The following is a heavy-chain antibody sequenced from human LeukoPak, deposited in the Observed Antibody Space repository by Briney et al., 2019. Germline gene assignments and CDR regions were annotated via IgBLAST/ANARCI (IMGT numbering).Heavy chain of an antibody. CDR3: ARPYSSNWYDAFHF. D-gene: IGHD6-13*01. CDR2: VSYRGST. V-gene: IGHV4-59*01. CDR1: GGSISSYY. J-gene: IGHJ3*01. Sequence: PSETLSLTCTVSGGSISSYYWSWIRQPPGKGLEWIGYVSYRGSTSYNPSLKSRVTISVDTSKNQFSLKLSSVTAADTAVYYCARPYSSNWYDAFHFWGQGTMVTVSS.